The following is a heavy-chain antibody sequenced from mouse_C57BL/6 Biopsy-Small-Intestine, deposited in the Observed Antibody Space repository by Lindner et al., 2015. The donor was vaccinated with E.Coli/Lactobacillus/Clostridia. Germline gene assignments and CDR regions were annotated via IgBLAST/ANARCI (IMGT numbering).Heavy chain of an antibody. CDR3: ARDLIPKAIADAGTFWFDP. D-gene: IGHD1-2*01. Sequence: SVKVSCKTSGYTFSDYLLHWVRQAPGQGPEWMGWISPRNGATNYEKRFQGRVTMTRDTSIATAYMELDRRTPEDTAVYYCARDLIPKAIADAGTFWFDPWGQGTLVTVSS. J-gene: IGHJ4*01. V-gene: IGHV1S132*01. CDR2: ISPRNGAT. CDR1: GYTFSDYL.